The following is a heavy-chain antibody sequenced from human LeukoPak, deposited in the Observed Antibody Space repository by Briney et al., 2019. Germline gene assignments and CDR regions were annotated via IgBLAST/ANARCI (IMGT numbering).Heavy chain of an antibody. D-gene: IGHD3-22*01. CDR1: GDSISSGHY. CDR3: ARGTDYYDSSGWLDP. CDR2: IHHSGST. V-gene: IGHV4-38-2*02. Sequence: SETLSLTCTVSGDSISSGHYWDWIRQPPGRGLEWIGSIHHSGSTWYNPSLKSRVTMSLDTSQTQISLRVTSVTAADTAVYYCARGTDYYDSSGWLDPWGQGTLVTVSS. J-gene: IGHJ5*02.